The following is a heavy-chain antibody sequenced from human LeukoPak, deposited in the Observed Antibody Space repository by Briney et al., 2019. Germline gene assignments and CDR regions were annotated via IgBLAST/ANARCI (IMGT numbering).Heavy chain of an antibody. CDR3: TTGHRVRTYYDFWSGYPPFDY. V-gene: IGHV3-15*01. J-gene: IGHJ4*02. Sequence: GGSLRLSCAASGFTFSNAWMSWVRQAPGKGLEWVGRIKSKTDGGTTDYAAPVKGRFTISRDDSKNTLYLQMNSLKTEDTAVYYCTTGHRVRTYYDFWSGYPPFDYWGQGTLVTVSS. D-gene: IGHD3-3*01. CDR1: GFTFSNAW. CDR2: IKSKTDGGTT.